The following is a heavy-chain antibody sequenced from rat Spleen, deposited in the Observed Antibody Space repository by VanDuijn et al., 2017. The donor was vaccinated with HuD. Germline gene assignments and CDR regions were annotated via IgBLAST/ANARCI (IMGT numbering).Heavy chain of an antibody. Sequence: EVQLVESGGGLVQPGRSLKLSCAASGFTFSDYNMAWVRQAPKKGLEWVATISPSGGSTYYRDSVKGRFTISRDNAKSTLYLQMNSLRSEDTATYYCTRTIAAIYVMDAWGQGASVTVSS. CDR1: GFTFSDYN. V-gene: IGHV5-7*01. CDR2: ISPSGGST. CDR3: TRTIAAIYVMDA. J-gene: IGHJ4*01. D-gene: IGHD1-2*01.